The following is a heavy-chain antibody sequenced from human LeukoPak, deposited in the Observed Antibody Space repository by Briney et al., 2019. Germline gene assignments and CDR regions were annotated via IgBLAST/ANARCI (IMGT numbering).Heavy chain of an antibody. CDR1: GFTFSSYS. CDR2: IKQDGSEK. Sequence: GGSLRHSSADPGFTFSSYSTNTVRQAPGKGLERVASIKQDGSEKHNVDALKCRFTNSRDSAKSSLYLKMNSLTAEDTVVYYCATNPPFYERDFDYWGQGTLVTVSS. J-gene: IGHJ4*02. D-gene: IGHD2/OR15-2a*01. V-gene: IGHV3-7*02. CDR3: ATNPPFYERDFDY.